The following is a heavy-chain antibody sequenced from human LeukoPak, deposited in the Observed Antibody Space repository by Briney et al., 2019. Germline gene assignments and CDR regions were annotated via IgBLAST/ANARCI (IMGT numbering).Heavy chain of an antibody. D-gene: IGHD3-10*01. CDR1: GGTFSSCA. J-gene: IGHJ4*02. V-gene: IGHV1-69*01. CDR2: IIPIFGTA. Sequence: SVKVSCKASGGTFSSCAISWVRQAPGQGLEWMGGIIPIFGTANYAQKFQGRVTITADESTSTAYMELSSLRSEDTAVYYCARETSAGYYYGPGSYSDYWGQGTLVTVSS. CDR3: ARETSAGYYYGPGSYSDY.